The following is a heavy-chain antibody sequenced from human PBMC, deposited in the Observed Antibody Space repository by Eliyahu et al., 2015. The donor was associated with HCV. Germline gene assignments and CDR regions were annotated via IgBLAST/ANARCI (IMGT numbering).Heavy chain of an antibody. CDR2: INHSGST. D-gene: IGHD1-26*01. Sequence: QVQLQQWGAGLLKLSETLSLTCAVXGGSFXGYXWXWIRXPPGKGLEWXGEINHSGSTNYNPSLKSRVTISVDTSKNQFSLKLSSVTAADTAVYYCARGRGVGATTRFLVAFDIWGQGTMVTVSS. CDR1: GGSFXGYX. V-gene: IGHV4-34*01. J-gene: IGHJ3*02. CDR3: ARGRGVGATTRFLVAFDI.